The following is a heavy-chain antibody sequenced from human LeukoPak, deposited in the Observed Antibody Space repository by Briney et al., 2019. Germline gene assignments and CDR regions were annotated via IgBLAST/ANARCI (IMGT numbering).Heavy chain of an antibody. Sequence: GGSLRLSCAASGFTFTGHWMHWVRQTPGKGLVWVSRINSDGSSTNYADSVEGRFTISRDNAKNTVYLQMNSLRADDTSVYYCARDRYYYYMDVWGKGTTVTVSS. CDR3: ARDRYYYYMDV. CDR1: GFTFTGHW. D-gene: IGHD2-15*01. J-gene: IGHJ6*03. CDR2: INSDGSST. V-gene: IGHV3-74*01.